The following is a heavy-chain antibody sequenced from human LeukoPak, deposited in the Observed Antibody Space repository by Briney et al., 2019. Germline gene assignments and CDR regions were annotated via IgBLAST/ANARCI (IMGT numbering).Heavy chain of an antibody. Sequence: GGSLKLSCEGSGFSFNGYGLHWVRQAPGKGLEWIGRIRSKANYYATAYVESVKGRFIVSRDDSKRSAYLQMNDLKTEDTAVYYCTRSASVDIGGRPDFCYFDLWGRGTLVTVSS. CDR3: TRSASVDIGGRPDFCYFDL. V-gene: IGHV3-73*01. CDR2: IRSKANYYAT. J-gene: IGHJ2*01. CDR1: GFSFNGYG. D-gene: IGHD1-26*01.